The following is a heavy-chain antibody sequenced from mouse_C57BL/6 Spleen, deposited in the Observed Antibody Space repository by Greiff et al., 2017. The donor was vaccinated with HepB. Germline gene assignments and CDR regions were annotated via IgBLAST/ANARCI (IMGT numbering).Heavy chain of an antibody. CDR2: IDPETGGT. CDR1: GYTFTDYE. V-gene: IGHV1-15*01. D-gene: IGHD2-4*01. Sequence: PLQQSGAELVRPGASVTLSCKASGYTFTDYEMHWVKQTPVHGLEWIGAIDPETGGTAYNQKFKGKAILTADKSSSTAYMELRSLTSEDSAVYYCTRSGDYDDDWYFDVWGTGTTVTVSS. J-gene: IGHJ1*03. CDR3: TRSGDYDDDWYFDV.